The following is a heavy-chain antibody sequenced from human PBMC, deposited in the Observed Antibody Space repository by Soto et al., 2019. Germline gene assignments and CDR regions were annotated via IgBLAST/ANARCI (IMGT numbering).Heavy chain of an antibody. CDR1: GYTFTSYA. D-gene: IGHD6-19*01. J-gene: IGHJ6*02. CDR2: IIPIFGTA. V-gene: IGHV1-69*05. CDR3: ARGYLHSSGWYARQDYYYYGMDV. Sequence: SVKVSFKASGYTFTSYAISWVRQAPGQGLEWMGGIIPIFGTANYAQKFQGRVTMTRNTSISTAYMELSSLRSEDTAVYYCARGYLHSSGWYARQDYYYYGMDVWGQGTTVTVSS.